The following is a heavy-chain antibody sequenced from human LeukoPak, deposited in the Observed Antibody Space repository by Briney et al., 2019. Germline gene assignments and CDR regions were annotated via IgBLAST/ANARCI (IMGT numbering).Heavy chain of an antibody. Sequence: SQTLSPTCTVSGGSISSGSYYWSWIRQPAGKGLEWIGRIYTSGSTNYNPSLKSRVTISVDTSKNQFSLKLSSVTAADTAVYCCARDLGEGRSGGSSPWGQGTLVTVSS. J-gene: IGHJ5*02. CDR2: IYTSGST. CDR3: ARDLGEGRSGGSSP. D-gene: IGHD2-15*01. V-gene: IGHV4-61*02. CDR1: GGSISSGSYY.